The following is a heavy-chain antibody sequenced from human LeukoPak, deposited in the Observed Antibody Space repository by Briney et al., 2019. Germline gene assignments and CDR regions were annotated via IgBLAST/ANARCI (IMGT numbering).Heavy chain of an antibody. J-gene: IGHJ5*02. CDR3: ARELQYCSSTSCYRNWFDP. Sequence: GASVKVSCKASGYTFTSYYMHWVRQAPGQGLEWMGIINPSGGSTSYAQKLQGRVTMTRDTSTSTVYMELSSLRSEDTAVYYCARELQYCSSTSCYRNWFDPWGQGTLVTVSS. CDR2: INPSGGST. V-gene: IGHV1-46*03. CDR1: GYTFTSYY. D-gene: IGHD2-2*01.